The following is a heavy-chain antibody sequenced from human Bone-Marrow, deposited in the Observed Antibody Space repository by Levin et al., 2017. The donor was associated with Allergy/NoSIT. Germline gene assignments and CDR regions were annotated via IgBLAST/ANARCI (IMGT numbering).Heavy chain of an antibody. CDR3: ARVGYCYSWYGYFDL. J-gene: IGHJ2*01. Sequence: SQTLSLTCTVSGGTVDNYYWAWIRQSPGKGLEWIGYLYYSGSTKYSPSFQSRVTISLDPSKSHFSLRLSSVTAADTGLYYCARVGYCYSWYGYFDLWGRGTQVTVSS. D-gene: IGHD3-22*01. V-gene: IGHV4-59*02. CDR2: LYYSGST. CDR1: GGTVDNYY.